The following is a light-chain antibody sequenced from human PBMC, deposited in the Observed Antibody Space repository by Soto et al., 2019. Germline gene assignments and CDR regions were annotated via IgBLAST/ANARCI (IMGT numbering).Light chain of an antibody. CDR2: EGS. CDR3: CSYAGSSTPFV. J-gene: IGLJ1*01. CDR1: SSDVGNYNL. V-gene: IGLV2-23*01. Sequence: QSALTQPASVSGSPGQSITISCTGTSSDVGNYNLVSWYQQHPGEAPKLMIYEGSKRPSGVSNRFSGSKSGNTASLTISGLQAEDEADYYCCSYAGSSTPFVFGTGTKVTVL.